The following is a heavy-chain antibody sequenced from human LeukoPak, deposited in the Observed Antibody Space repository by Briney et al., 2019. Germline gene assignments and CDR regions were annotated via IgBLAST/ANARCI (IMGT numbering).Heavy chain of an antibody. D-gene: IGHD3-16*01. J-gene: IGHJ4*02. CDR2: INPNSGGT. V-gene: IGHV1-2*02. CDR1: GYTFTGYY. CDR3: ARDNDSRDPPHFDY. Sequence: ASVKVSCKTSGYTFTGYYMHWVRQAPGQGLEWMGWINPNSGGTNYAQKFQGRVTMTRDTSISTAYMELSSLRSEDTAVYYCARDNDSRDPPHFDYWGQGTLVTVSS.